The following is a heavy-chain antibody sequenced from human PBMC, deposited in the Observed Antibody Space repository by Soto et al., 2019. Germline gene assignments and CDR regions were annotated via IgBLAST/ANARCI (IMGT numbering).Heavy chain of an antibody. D-gene: IGHD2-15*01. CDR1: GFTFSSYA. Sequence: GGSLRLSCAASGFTFSSYAMSWVRQAPGKGLEWVSAISGSGGSTYYADSVKGRFTISRDNSKNTLYLQMNSLRAEDTAVYYCAKDLGDCSGGSCYEIDYFDYWGQGTLVTVSS. CDR2: ISGSGGST. CDR3: AKDLGDCSGGSCYEIDYFDY. J-gene: IGHJ4*02. V-gene: IGHV3-23*01.